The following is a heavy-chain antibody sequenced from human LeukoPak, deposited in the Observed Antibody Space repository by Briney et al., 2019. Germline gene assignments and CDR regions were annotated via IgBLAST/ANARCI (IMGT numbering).Heavy chain of an antibody. D-gene: IGHD2-2*01. Sequence: SETLSLTCTVSGGSISSYYWSWIRQPPGKGLEWIGYIYYSGSTNYNPSLKSRVTISVDTSKNQFSLKLSSVTAADTAVYYCARVNARRDAFDIWGQGTMVTVSS. V-gene: IGHV4-59*01. CDR2: IYYSGST. CDR1: GGSISSYY. J-gene: IGHJ3*02. CDR3: ARVNARRDAFDI.